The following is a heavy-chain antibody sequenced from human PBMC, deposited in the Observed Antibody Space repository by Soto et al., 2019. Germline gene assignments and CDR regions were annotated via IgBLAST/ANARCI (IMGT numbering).Heavy chain of an antibody. J-gene: IGHJ1*01. V-gene: IGHV1-18*04. CDR3: APDPRTYYSNRSGSPIGY. CDR1: GYTFTNYG. D-gene: IGHD3-22*01. CDR2: ISAYSGNT. Sequence: ASVKVSCKASGYTFTNYGISWVRQAPGQGLEWMGWISAYSGNTNYAQKLEGRVTMTTDTSTSTAYMELRSLRSDDTAVYYCAPDPRTYYSNRSGSPIGYWGHGTVVTVS.